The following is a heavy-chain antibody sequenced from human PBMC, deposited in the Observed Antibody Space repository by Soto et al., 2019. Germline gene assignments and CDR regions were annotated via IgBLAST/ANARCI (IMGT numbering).Heavy chain of an antibody. D-gene: IGHD6-19*01. Sequence: GGSLRLSCAASGFTVSSNYMSWVRQAPGKGLEWVSVIYSGGSTYYADSVKGRFTISRDNSKNTLYLQMNSLRAEDTAVYYCAREQAVAGPNSWLDPWGQGTLVTVSS. V-gene: IGHV3-53*01. CDR3: AREQAVAGPNSWLDP. CDR2: IYSGGST. CDR1: GFTVSSNY. J-gene: IGHJ5*02.